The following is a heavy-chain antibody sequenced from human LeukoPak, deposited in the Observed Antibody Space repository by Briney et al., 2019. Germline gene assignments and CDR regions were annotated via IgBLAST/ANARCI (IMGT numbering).Heavy chain of an antibody. CDR1: GYSFTSYW. V-gene: IGHV5-51*01. CDR2: IYPGDSDT. J-gene: IGHJ3*02. Sequence: GESLKTSCKGSGYSFTSYWIGWVRQMPGKGLEWMGIIYPGDSDTRYSPSFQGQVTISADKSISTAYLQWSSLKASDTAMYYCARVEGIVATADAFDIWGQGTMVTVSS. CDR3: ARVEGIVATADAFDI. D-gene: IGHD5-12*01.